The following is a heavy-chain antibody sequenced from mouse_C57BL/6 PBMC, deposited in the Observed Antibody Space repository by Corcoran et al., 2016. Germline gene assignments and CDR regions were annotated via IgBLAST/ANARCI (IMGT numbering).Heavy chain of an antibody. CDR1: GYTFTDYY. CDR3: ARYDGYYVAWFAY. Sequence: EVQLQQSGPELVKPGASVKISCKASGYTFTDYYMNWVKQSHGKSLEWIGDINPNNGGTSYNQKFKGKATLTVDKSSSTAYMELRSLTSEDSAVYYCARYDGYYVAWFAYWGQGTLVTVSA. CDR2: INPNNGGT. J-gene: IGHJ3*01. D-gene: IGHD2-3*01. V-gene: IGHV1-26*01.